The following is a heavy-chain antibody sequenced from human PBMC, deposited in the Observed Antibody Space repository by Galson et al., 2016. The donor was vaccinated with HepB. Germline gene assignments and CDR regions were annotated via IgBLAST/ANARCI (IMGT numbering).Heavy chain of an antibody. CDR3: ANHTSSGNY. D-gene: IGHD6-19*01. J-gene: IGHJ4*02. CDR1: GFTVSNNY. CDR2: IYSGGTT. Sequence: SLRLSCAASGFTVSNNYMSWVRQAPGKGLEGVSVIYSGGTTHYGDSVRGRFTISRDNSKNTLYLQMNSLRAEDTAVYYCANHTSSGNYWGQGTLVTVSS. V-gene: IGHV3-53*01.